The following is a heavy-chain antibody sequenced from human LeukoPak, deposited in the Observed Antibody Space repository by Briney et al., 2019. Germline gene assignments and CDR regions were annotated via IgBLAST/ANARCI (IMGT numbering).Heavy chain of an antibody. Sequence: SETLSLTCAVYGGSFSGYYWSWIRQPPGKGLDWIGEISHSGSTNYNPSLKSRVTISVDTSKNQFSLKLSSVTAADTAVYYCARARGYSGYDYRSVSVIDYWGQGTLVTVSS. D-gene: IGHD5-12*01. CDR3: ARARGYSGYDYRSVSVIDY. J-gene: IGHJ4*02. CDR1: GGSFSGYY. CDR2: ISHSGST. V-gene: IGHV4-34*01.